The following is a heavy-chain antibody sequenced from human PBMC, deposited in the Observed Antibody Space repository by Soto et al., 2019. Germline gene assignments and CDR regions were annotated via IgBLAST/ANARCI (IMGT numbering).Heavy chain of an antibody. CDR2: ISGSGGST. J-gene: IGHJ3*02. D-gene: IGHD3-3*01. CDR1: GFTFSSYA. Sequence: PGGSLRLSCAASGFTFSSYAMSWVRQAPGKGLEWVSAISGSGGSTYYADSVKGRFTISRDNSKNTLYLQMNSLRAEDTAVYYCTTPYYDFWSGPDDAFDIWGQGTMVTVSS. CDR3: TTPYYDFWSGPDDAFDI. V-gene: IGHV3-23*01.